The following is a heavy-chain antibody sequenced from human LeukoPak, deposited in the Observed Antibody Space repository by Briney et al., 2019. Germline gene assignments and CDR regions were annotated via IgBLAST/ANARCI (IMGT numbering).Heavy chain of an antibody. CDR2: ISSSGGTI. D-gene: IGHD2-15*01. CDR3: ARGYCSGGTCYLFDY. Sequence: GRSLRLSCAASGFTFSDSYMSWIRQAPGKGLEWISYISSSGGTIDYADSLKGRISIYRDNAKNSLYLQMNSLRAEDTAVYYCARGYCSGGTCYLFDYWGQGTLVTVSS. V-gene: IGHV3-11*04. J-gene: IGHJ4*02. CDR1: GFTFSDSY.